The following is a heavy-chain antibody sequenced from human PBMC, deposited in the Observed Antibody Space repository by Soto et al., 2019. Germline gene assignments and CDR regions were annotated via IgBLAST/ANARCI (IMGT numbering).Heavy chain of an antibody. CDR2: INPNSGGT. CDR3: ARARHRPYYYYGMDV. V-gene: IGHV1-2*02. CDR1: GYTFTGYY. J-gene: IGHJ6*02. Sequence: RASVKVSCKASGYTFTGYYMHWVRQAPGQGLGWMGWINPNSGGTNYAQKFQGRVTMTRDTSISTAYMELSRLRSDDTAVYYCARARHRPYYYYGMDVWGQGTTVTVSS.